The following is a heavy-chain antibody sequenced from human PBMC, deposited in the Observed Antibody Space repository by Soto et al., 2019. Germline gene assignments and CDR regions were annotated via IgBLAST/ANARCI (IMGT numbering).Heavy chain of an antibody. Sequence: GGSLRLSCAASGFTFSSYSMNWVRQAPGKGLEWVSSISSSSSYIYYADSVKGRFTISRDNAKNSLYLQMNSLRAEDTAVYYCARDQDTIFGVVIIPSYFDYWGQGTLVTVSS. CDR3: ARDQDTIFGVVIIPSYFDY. CDR2: ISSSSSYI. D-gene: IGHD3-3*01. V-gene: IGHV3-21*01. CDR1: GFTFSSYS. J-gene: IGHJ4*02.